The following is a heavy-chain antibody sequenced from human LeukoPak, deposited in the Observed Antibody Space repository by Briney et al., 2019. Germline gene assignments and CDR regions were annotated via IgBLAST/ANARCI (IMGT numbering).Heavy chain of an antibody. CDR2: IYYSGST. D-gene: IGHD6-13*01. CDR1: GGSISSYY. CDR3: ASTTGYSSSRYLDY. Sequence: SETLSLTCTVSGGSISSYYWSWIRQPPGKGLEWIGYIYYSGSTNYNPSLKSRVTISVDTSKNQFSLKLSSVTAADTAVYYCASTTGYSSSRYLDYWGQGTLVTVSS. J-gene: IGHJ4*02. V-gene: IGHV4-59*08.